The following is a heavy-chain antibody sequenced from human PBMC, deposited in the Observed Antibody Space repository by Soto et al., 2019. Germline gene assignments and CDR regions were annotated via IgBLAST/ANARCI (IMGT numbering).Heavy chain of an antibody. CDR3: ARHMGSSSWYGAKRYYYYGTDV. CDR1: GYRFTSYW. J-gene: IGHJ6*02. V-gene: IGHV5-51*01. Sequence: GESLKISCKGSGYRFTSYWIGWVRQMPGKGLEWMGIIYPGDSDTRYSPSFQGQVTISADKSISTAYLQWSSLKASDTAMYYCARHMGSSSWYGAKRYYYYGTDVWGQGSTVTVSS. D-gene: IGHD6-13*01. CDR2: IYPGDSDT.